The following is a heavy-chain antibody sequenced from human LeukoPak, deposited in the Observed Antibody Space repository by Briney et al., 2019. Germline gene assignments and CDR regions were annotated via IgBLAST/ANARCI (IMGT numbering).Heavy chain of an antibody. Sequence: SQTLSLTCTVSGGSISSDDYYWSWIRRPPAKGLEWIGYIYYSGSTNYNPSLKSRVTISVDTSKNQFSLKLSSVTAADTAVYYCASFHDFWSGYWGQGTLVTVSS. V-gene: IGHV4-30-4*01. CDR1: GGSISSDDYY. D-gene: IGHD3-3*01. CDR3: ASFHDFWSGY. J-gene: IGHJ4*02. CDR2: IYYSGST.